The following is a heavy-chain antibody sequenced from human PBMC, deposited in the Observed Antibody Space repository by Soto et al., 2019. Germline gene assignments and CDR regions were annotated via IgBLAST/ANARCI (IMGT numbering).Heavy chain of an antibody. Sequence: QVQLVQSGAEVKKPGSSVKVSCKASGGTFSSYGISWVRQAPGQGLEWMGGIIPIFGTANYAQKFKGRVTITADESTSTAYMELSRLRSEDTAVYYCARAVEQSYYYYGMDVWGQGTTVTVSS. V-gene: IGHV1-69*12. CDR3: ARAVEQSYYYYGMDV. CDR1: GGTFSSYG. CDR2: IIPIFGTA. J-gene: IGHJ6*02.